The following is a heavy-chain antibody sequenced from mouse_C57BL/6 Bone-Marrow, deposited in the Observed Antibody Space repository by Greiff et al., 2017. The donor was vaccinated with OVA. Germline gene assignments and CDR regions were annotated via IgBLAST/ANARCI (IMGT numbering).Heavy chain of an antibody. V-gene: IGHV5-17*01. CDR3: ARNPVVAPYAMDY. CDR1: GFTFSDYG. D-gene: IGHD1-1*01. J-gene: IGHJ4*01. Sequence: EVHLVESGGGLVKPGGSLKLSCAASGFTFSDYGMHWVRQAPEKGLEWVAYISSGSSTIYYADTVKGRFTISRDNAKNTLFLQMTSLRSEDTAMYYCARNPVVAPYAMDYWGQGTSVTVSS. CDR2: ISSGSSTI.